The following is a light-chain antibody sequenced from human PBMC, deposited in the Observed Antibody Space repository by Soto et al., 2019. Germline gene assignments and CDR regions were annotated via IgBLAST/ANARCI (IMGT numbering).Light chain of an antibody. CDR3: SSYAGSSNGVL. J-gene: IGLJ2*01. CDR1: SSDVGGYNY. V-gene: IGLV2-8*01. CDR2: EVG. Sequence: QSVLTQPPSASGSPGQSVTISCTGTSSDVGGYNYVSWYQQHPGKAPKLMNYEVGKRPSGVPDRFSGSKSGNTASLTVSGLQAEDEADYYCSSYAGSSNGVLFGGGIKLTVL.